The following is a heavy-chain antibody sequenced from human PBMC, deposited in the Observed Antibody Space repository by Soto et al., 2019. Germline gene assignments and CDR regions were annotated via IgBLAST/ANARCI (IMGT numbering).Heavy chain of an antibody. CDR1: GYTFTSYG. J-gene: IGHJ4*02. Sequence: ASVKVSRKASGYTFTSYGISWVRQAPGQGLEWMGWISAYNGNTNYAQKLQGRVTMTTDTSTSTAYMELRSLRSDDTAVYYCARESARSSFIDFWSGYYTYFDYWGQGTLVTVSS. V-gene: IGHV1-18*01. CDR3: ARESARSSFIDFWSGYYTYFDY. CDR2: ISAYNGNT. D-gene: IGHD3-3*01.